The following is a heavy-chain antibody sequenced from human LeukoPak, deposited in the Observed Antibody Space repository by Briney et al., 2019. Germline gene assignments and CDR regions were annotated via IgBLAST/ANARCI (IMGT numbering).Heavy chain of an antibody. CDR1: GFPFNNYW. Sequence: PGGSLRLSCAASGFPFNNYWMHWVRQAPGKGLVWVSSINTDGRTTRYAASVQGRFTISRDNAKNTLYLQMNSLRVDDTAVYYCARDRAADLGEEALFGGAPFDSWGQGTLVTVSS. CDR3: ARDRAADLGEEALFGGAPFDS. J-gene: IGHJ4*02. V-gene: IGHV3-74*01. D-gene: IGHD3-16*01. CDR2: INTDGRTT.